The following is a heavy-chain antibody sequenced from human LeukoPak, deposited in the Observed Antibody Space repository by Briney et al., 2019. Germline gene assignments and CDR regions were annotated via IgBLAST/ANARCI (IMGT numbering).Heavy chain of an antibody. CDR1: GFSFDDYT. V-gene: IGHV3-43*01. CDR3: ARGYCSGGSCYPEEGYYGMDV. D-gene: IGHD2-15*01. J-gene: IGHJ6*02. Sequence: GGSLRLSCAASGFSFDDYTMHWVRQPPGKGLEWVSLINWDGGYTSHADSVEGRFTISRDNSKNSLYLQMNSLRTEDTAFYYCARGYCSGGSCYPEEGYYGMDVWGQGTTVTVSS. CDR2: INWDGGYT.